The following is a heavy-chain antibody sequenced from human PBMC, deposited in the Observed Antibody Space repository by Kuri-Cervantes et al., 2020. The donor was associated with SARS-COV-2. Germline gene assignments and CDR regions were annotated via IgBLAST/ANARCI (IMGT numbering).Heavy chain of an antibody. Sequence: GGSLRVCCAASGFTFSNSDMNWVRQAPGKGLEWVSGVSWNGSRTHYADSVKGRFIISRDNSRNFLYQQINSLRPEDMTVYYCVRHKAAAGIVAPDWGQGTLVTVSS. D-gene: IGHD6-13*01. CDR3: VRHKAAAGIVAPD. CDR2: VSWNGSRT. V-gene: IGHV3-19*01. CDR1: GFTFSNSD. J-gene: IGHJ4*02.